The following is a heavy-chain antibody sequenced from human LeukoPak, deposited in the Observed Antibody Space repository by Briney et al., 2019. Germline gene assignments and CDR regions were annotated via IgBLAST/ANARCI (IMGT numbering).Heavy chain of an antibody. CDR2: INNDGSRT. CDR3: ARGGLPGGFDY. D-gene: IGHD7-27*01. CDR1: GFTLSNSW. Sequence: PGGSLRLSCAASGFTLSNSWMHWVRQAPGKGLVWVSDINNDGSRTSYADSVKGRFTIPRDGAKNTLFLQMNSRRAEDTAVYYCARGGLPGGFDYWGQPTLVTVSS. V-gene: IGHV3-74*01. J-gene: IGHJ4*02.